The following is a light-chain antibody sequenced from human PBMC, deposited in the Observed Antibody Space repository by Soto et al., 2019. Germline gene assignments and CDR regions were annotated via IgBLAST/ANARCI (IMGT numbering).Light chain of an antibody. CDR2: GAS. V-gene: IGKV1-5*01. CDR1: QSISGL. Sequence: DIHMTQSPSTLSASVGDRVTITCRASQSISGLLACSQQKPWKAPKLMLYGASSFESGVPSRFSGSRSGTEFTLTISSLKPADFATYYCPHYNSYPWTFDQGTHVAIK. CDR3: PHYNSYPWT. J-gene: IGKJ1*01.